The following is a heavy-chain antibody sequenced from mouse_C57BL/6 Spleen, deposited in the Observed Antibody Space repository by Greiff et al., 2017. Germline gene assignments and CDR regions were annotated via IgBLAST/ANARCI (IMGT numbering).Heavy chain of an antibody. CDR1: GYAFSSYW. Sequence: QVQLQQSGAELVKPGASVKISCKASGYAFSSYWMNWVKQRPGKGLAWIGQIYPGDGDTNYNGKFKGKATLTADKSSSTAYMQLSSLTSEDSAVSFCAREKVDYYGSSHWYFDVWGTGTTVTVSS. V-gene: IGHV1-80*01. CDR3: AREKVDYYGSSHWYFDV. D-gene: IGHD1-1*01. CDR2: IYPGDGDT. J-gene: IGHJ1*03.